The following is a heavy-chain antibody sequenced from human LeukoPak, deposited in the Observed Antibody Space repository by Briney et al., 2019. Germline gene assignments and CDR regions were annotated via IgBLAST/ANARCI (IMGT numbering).Heavy chain of an antibody. J-gene: IGHJ4*02. CDR2: ISGGGRST. CDR3: ARERYFDY. Sequence: GGSLRLSCAASGFTFSTCAMSWVRQAPGKGLEWVSTISGGGRSTDYADSVEGRFTISRNNSKNTLYLQMNSLRAEDTAVYYCARERYFDYWGQGTLVTVSS. V-gene: IGHV3-23*01. CDR1: GFTFSTCA.